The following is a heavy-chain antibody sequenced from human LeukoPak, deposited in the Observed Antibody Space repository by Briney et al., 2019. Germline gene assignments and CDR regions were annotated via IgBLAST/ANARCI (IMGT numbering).Heavy chain of an antibody. J-gene: IGHJ4*02. V-gene: IGHV3-23*01. CDR1: GCTFSSYA. D-gene: IGHD6-13*01. CDR3: AKDRSYRIAAAGVFDY. Sequence: GGSLRLSCAASGCTFSSYARSWVRQAPGKGLEWVSAISGSGGSTYYAYSVKGRFTISRDHSKHTMYLQMNSLRAEDTAVYYCAKDRSYRIAAAGVFDYWGQGTLVTVSS. CDR2: ISGSGGST.